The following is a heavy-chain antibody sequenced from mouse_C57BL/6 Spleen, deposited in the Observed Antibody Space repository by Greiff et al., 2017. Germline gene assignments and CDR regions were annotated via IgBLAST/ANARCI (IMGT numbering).Heavy chain of an antibody. V-gene: IGHV1-82*01. CDR1: GYAFSSSW. J-gene: IGHJ2*01. D-gene: IGHD4-1*01. CDR3: AREGNWDFDY. CDR2: IYPGDGDT. Sequence: QVQLKQSGPELVKPGASVKISCKASGYAFSSSWMNWVKQRPGKGLEWIGRIYPGDGDTKYNGKFKGKATLTADKSSSTAYMQLSSLTSEDSAVYICAREGNWDFDYWGQGTTLTVAS.